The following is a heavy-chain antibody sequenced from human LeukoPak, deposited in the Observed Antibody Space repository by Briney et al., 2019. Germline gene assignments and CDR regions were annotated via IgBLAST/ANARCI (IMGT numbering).Heavy chain of an antibody. CDR2: IYHSGST. J-gene: IGHJ4*02. V-gene: IGHV4-4*02. D-gene: IGHD3-22*01. Sequence: PSGTLSLTCAVSGGSITSNNWWSWVRQPPGKGLEWIGEIYHSGSTNYNPSLKSRVTISVDKSKNQFSLNLSSVTAADTAVYYCARVPFYDSSGVFWGQGTLVTVSS. CDR3: ARVPFYDSSGVF. CDR1: GGSITSNNW.